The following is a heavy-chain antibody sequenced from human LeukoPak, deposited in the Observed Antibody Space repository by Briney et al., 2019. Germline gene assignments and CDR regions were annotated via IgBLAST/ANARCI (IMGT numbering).Heavy chain of an antibody. CDR3: ASSPTVTTSPDAFDI. CDR2: IYPRGST. J-gene: IGHJ3*02. D-gene: IGHD4-17*01. V-gene: IGHV4-30-2*01. CDR1: GGSISSGSYS. Sequence: SQTLSLTCAVSGGSISSGSYSWSWIRQPPGKGLEWIGYIYPRGSTYYNPSLKSRVILSLDKSANQFSLNLSSVTAADTAVYYCASSPTVTTSPDAFDIWGQGTMVTVSS.